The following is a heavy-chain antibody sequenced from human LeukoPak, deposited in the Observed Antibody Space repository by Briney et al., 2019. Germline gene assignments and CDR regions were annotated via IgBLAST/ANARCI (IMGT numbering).Heavy chain of an antibody. Sequence: GGSLRLSCAASGFTFSSYAMHWVRQAPGKGLEYVSAISSNGGSTYYANSVKGRFTISRDNSKNTLYLQMGSLRAEDTAVYYCARHDHYSGGSCVYWGQGTLVTVSS. D-gene: IGHD2-15*01. CDR1: GFTFSSYA. V-gene: IGHV3-64*01. J-gene: IGHJ4*02. CDR2: ISSNGGST. CDR3: ARHDHYSGGSCVY.